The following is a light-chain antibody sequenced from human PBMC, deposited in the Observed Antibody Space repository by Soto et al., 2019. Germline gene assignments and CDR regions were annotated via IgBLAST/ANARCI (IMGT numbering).Light chain of an antibody. CDR2: GDT. Sequence: QSVLTQPPSVSGVSGQRVTISCTGSSSNIGAGSDVHWYQQLPGTAPKLLIAGDTIRPSGVPDRFSGSKSGASASLAITGLRAEDEADYYCQSYDSSLSASVFGGGTKLTVL. J-gene: IGLJ3*02. CDR1: SSNIGAGSD. CDR3: QSYDSSLSASV. V-gene: IGLV1-40*01.